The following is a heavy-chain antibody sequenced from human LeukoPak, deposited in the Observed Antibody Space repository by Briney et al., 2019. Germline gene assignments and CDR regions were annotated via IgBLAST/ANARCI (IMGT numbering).Heavy chain of an antibody. CDR2: IYYSGST. Sequence: SETLSLTCTVSGGSISSSSYYWGWIRQPPGKGLEWIGSIYYSGSTYYNPSLKSRVTISVDTSKNQFSLKLSSVTAADTAVYYCARYGRSGYPHSSYDYWGQGTLVTVSS. J-gene: IGHJ4*02. CDR1: GGSISSSSYY. D-gene: IGHD5-12*01. CDR3: ARYGRSGYPHSSYDY. V-gene: IGHV4-39*07.